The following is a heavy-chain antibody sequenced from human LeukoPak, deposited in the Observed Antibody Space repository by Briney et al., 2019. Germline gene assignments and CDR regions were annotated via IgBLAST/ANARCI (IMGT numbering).Heavy chain of an antibody. CDR2: IYPGDSDT. J-gene: IGHJ4*02. D-gene: IGHD4-23*01. V-gene: IGHV5-51*01. CDR3: ARPIIGYGGNSAFDY. CDR1: GYSFTTYW. Sequence: KAGESLKISCKGSGYSFTTYWIGWVRQMPGKGLEWMGIIYPGDSDTRYSPSFQGQVTISADKSISTAYLQWSSLKASDTAMYYCARPIIGYGGNSAFDYWGQGTLVTVSS.